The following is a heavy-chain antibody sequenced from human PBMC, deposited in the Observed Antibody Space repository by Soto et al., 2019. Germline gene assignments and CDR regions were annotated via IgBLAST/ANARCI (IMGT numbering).Heavy chain of an antibody. CDR3: ASTYGDYSDNWFDP. CDR2: IWYDGSNK. D-gene: IGHD4-17*01. J-gene: IGHJ5*02. Sequence: QVQLVESGGGVVQPGRSLRLSCAASGFTFSSYGMHWVRQAPGKGLEWVAVIWYDGSNKYYADSVKGRFTISRDNSKNTLYLQMNSLRAEDTAVYYCASTYGDYSDNWFDPWGQGTLVTVSS. CDR1: GFTFSSYG. V-gene: IGHV3-33*01.